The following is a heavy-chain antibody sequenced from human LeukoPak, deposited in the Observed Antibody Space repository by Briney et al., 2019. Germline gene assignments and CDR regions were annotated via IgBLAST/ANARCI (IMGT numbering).Heavy chain of an antibody. CDR2: IYSGGST. J-gene: IGHJ4*02. Sequence: GGSLRLSCAASGFTVSSNYMSWVRQAPGKGLEWVSVIYSGGSTYYADSVKGRFTISRDNSKNTLYLQMNSLRAEDTAVYYCARDNYGDYYDSSGYSLDYWGQGTLVTVSS. CDR3: ARDNYGDYYDSSGYSLDY. CDR1: GFTVSSNY. D-gene: IGHD3-22*01. V-gene: IGHV3-66*01.